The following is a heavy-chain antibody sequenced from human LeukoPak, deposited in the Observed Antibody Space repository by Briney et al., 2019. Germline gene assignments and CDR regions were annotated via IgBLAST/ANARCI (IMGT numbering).Heavy chain of an antibody. CDR3: ARGGRGGYCSGGSCYSGHGMDV. CDR1: GFTFSSYS. CDR2: ISSSSSYL. D-gene: IGHD2-15*01. Sequence: GGSLRLSCAASGFTFSSYSMNWVRQAPGKGLEWVSSISSSSSYLYYADSVKGRFTISRDNAKNSLYLQMNSLRAEDTAVYYCARGGRGGYCSGGSCYSGHGMDVWGKGTTVTVSS. J-gene: IGHJ6*04. V-gene: IGHV3-21*01.